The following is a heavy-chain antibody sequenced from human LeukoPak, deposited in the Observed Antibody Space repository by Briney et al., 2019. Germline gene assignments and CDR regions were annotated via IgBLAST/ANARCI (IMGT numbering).Heavy chain of an antibody. CDR3: AKDRETTSSGTFDS. V-gene: IGHV3-30*18. Sequence: PGGSLRLSCAASGFTFSSYGMHCVRQAPGKGLEWVACIAEDGSIEKYTDSVKGRFTISRDNSNNTLYLRMNSLRAEDTGVYYCAKDRETTSSGTFDSWGQGTLVTVSS. CDR1: GFTFSSYG. CDR2: IAEDGSIE. J-gene: IGHJ4*02. D-gene: IGHD1-1*01.